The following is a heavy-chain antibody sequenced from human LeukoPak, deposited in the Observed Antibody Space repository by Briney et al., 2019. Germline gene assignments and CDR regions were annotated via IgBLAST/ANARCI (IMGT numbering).Heavy chain of an antibody. CDR1: GGTFSSYA. V-gene: IGHV1-69*05. Sequence: ASVKVSCKASGGTFSSYAISWVRQAPGQGLEWMGGIIPIFGTANYAQKFQGRVTITTDESTSTAYMELSSLRSEDTAVYYCARDRRDGDYYYYMDVWGKGTTVTVSS. D-gene: IGHD5-24*01. CDR3: ARDRRDGDYYYYMDV. CDR2: IIPIFGTA. J-gene: IGHJ6*03.